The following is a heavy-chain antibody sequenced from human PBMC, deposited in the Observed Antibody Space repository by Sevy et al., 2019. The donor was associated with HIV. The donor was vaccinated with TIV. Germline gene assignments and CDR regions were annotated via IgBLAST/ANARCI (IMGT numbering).Heavy chain of an antibody. Sequence: GESLKISCAASGFTFNNYWMTWVRQAPGKGLEWVANIKQDGRDKYNMESVKGRFNISRDNTKNSLYLQLNSLRAEDTAVYYCARSWDYWGQMGYWGQGTLVTVSS. CDR3: ARSWDYWGQMGY. D-gene: IGHD7-27*01. CDR1: GFTFNNYW. J-gene: IGHJ4*02. CDR2: IKQDGRDK. V-gene: IGHV3-7*03.